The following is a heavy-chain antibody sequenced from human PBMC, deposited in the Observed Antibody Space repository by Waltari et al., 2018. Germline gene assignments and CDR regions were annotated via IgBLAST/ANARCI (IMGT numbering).Heavy chain of an antibody. Sequence: EVQVEESGGDLIQPGGSRRLSCAVSAFTVGNSYRSWVRQAPGKGLEWVSIIYSEGHTNYADSVKDRFIISRDNSKNTVDLQMNSLRVEDTAMYYCTRDRGAPATAMGFDSWGQGTLVTVSS. D-gene: IGHD5-18*01. CDR3: TRDRGAPATAMGFDS. J-gene: IGHJ4*02. V-gene: IGHV3-53*01. CDR2: IYSEGHT. CDR1: AFTVGNSY.